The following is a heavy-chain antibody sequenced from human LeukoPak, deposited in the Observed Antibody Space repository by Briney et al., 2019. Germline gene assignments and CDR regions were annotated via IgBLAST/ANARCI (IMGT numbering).Heavy chain of an antibody. CDR1: VVSVSDGNYY. J-gene: IGHJ4*02. Sequence: SDTLSLTCTVSVVSVSDGNYYCRWIRQPPGKGLQRIGYMFYADTTKYNPSLNSRVTISVDRSKNQVSLNLTSVTAADTAVYYCASTSNTWLGLPYFDSWGQGTLVTVSA. CDR2: MFYADTT. CDR3: ASTSNTWLGLPYFDS. V-gene: IGHV4-61*01. D-gene: IGHD3-10*01.